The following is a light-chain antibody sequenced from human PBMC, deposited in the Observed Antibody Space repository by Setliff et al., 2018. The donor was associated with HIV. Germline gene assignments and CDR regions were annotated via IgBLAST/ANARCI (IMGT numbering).Light chain of an antibody. CDR1: SGDVWRYNL. J-gene: IGLJ1*01. CDR2: QAS. Sequence: ALTQPASVSGSPGQSITISCTGTSGDVWRYNLVSWYQQQPGKPPKLMIYQASKRPSGVSNRFSGSKSGNTASLTISGLQAEDEADYYCCSNTGSNTYVFGTGTKV. CDR3: CSNTGSNTYV. V-gene: IGLV2-23*01.